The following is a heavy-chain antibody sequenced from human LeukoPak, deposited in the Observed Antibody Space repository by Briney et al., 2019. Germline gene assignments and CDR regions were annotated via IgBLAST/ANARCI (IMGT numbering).Heavy chain of an antibody. CDR1: GYIFTNFG. CDR3: ARGLGYCSGGSCYVY. D-gene: IGHD2-15*01. J-gene: IGHJ4*02. CDR2: ISGYNGNT. V-gene: IGHV1-18*01. Sequence: ASVKVSCKASGYIFTNFGISWVRQARGQGLEWMGWISGYNGNTKYVQKFQGRVTMTTDTSTSTAYMELRSLRSDDTAVYYCARGLGYCSGGSCYVYWGQGTLVTVSS.